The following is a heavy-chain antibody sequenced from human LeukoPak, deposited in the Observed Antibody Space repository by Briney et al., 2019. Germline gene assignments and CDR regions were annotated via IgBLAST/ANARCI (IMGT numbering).Heavy chain of an antibody. CDR1: GYTFSGYY. V-gene: IGHV1-2*02. CDR2: INPNSGGT. CDR3: ARDNSVGETAWWFDP. J-gene: IGHJ5*02. Sequence: ASVKVSCKASGYTFSGYYIHWVRQAPGQGLEWMGWINPNSGGTKYAQKFQGRVTMTRDMFTSTDYMELTSLTSDDTAVYYCARDNSVGETAWWFDPWGQGTLVTVSS. D-gene: IGHD1-26*01.